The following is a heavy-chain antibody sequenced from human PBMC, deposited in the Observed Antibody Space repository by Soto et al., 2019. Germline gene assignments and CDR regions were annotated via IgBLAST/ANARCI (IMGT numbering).Heavy chain of an antibody. V-gene: IGHV2-26*01. CDR2: IFSNDEK. CDR1: GFSLSNARMD. CDR3: ARFTYYYDSSGYYGAGGFDY. D-gene: IGHD3-22*01. J-gene: IGHJ4*02. Sequence: QVTLKESGPVLVKPTETLTLTCTVSGFSLSNARMDVSWIRQPPGKALEWLAHIFSNDEKSYSTSLKSRLTISKDTSKSQVVLTMTNMDPVDTATYYCARFTYYYDSSGYYGAGGFDYWGQGTLVTVSS.